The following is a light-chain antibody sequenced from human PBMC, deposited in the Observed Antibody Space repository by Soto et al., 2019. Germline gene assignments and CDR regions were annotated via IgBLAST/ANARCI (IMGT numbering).Light chain of an antibody. CDR3: QQYDSSSPT. V-gene: IGKV1-5*01. CDR2: DAS. Sequence: DIQMTQSPSTLSASEGDGVTITCRASQNISVWLAWYQQRPGKAPKFLIYDASNLETGVSSRFSGSGSGTEFTLTIRSLQPDDFATYYCQQYDSSSPTFGQGTKLEIK. CDR1: QNISVW. J-gene: IGKJ2*01.